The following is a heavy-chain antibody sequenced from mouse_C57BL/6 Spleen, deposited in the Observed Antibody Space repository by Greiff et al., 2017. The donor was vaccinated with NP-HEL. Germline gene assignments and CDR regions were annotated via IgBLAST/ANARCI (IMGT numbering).Heavy chain of an antibody. CDR1: GYTFTSYT. Sequence: QVQLQQSGAELARPGASVKMSCKASGYTFTSYTMHWVKQRPGQGLEWIGYINPSSGYTKYNQKFKDKATLTADKSSSTAYMQLSSLTSEDSAVYYCARGDYSGSSYWYFDVWGTGTTVTVSS. D-gene: IGHD1-1*01. V-gene: IGHV1-4*01. J-gene: IGHJ1*03. CDR2: INPSSGYT. CDR3: ARGDYSGSSYWYFDV.